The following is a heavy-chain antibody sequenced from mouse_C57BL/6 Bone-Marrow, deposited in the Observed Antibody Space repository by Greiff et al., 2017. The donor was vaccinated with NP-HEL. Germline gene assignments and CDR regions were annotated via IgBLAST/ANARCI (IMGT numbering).Heavy chain of an antibody. J-gene: IGHJ3*01. V-gene: IGHV1-69*01. D-gene: IGHD2-12*01. CDR2: IDPSDSYT. CDR3: AAYYSLSWFAY. Sequence: QVQLQQPGAELVMPGASVKLSCKASGYTFTSYWMHWVKQRPGQGLEWIGEIDPSDSYTNYNQKFKGKSTLTVDKSSSTAYMQLSSLTSEDSAVYYCAAYYSLSWFAYWGQGTLVTVSA. CDR1: GYTFTSYW.